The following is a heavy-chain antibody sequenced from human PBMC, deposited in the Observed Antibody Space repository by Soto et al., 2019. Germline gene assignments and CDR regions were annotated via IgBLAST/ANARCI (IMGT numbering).Heavy chain of an antibody. CDR3: AKKPEVIRGTGTEQQGDY. CDR2: ISGSGGST. D-gene: IGHD1-1*01. V-gene: IGHV3-23*01. CDR1: GFTFSSYA. Sequence: GGSLRLSCAASGFTFSSYAMSWVRQAPGKGLEWVSAISGSGGSTYYADSVKGRFTISRDNSKNTLYLQMNSLRAEDTAVYYCAKKPEVIRGTGTEQQGDYWGQGTLVTVSS. J-gene: IGHJ4*02.